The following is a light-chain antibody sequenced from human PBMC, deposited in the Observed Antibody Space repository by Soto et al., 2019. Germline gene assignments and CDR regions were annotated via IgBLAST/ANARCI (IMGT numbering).Light chain of an antibody. V-gene: IGLV1-44*01. J-gene: IGLJ1*01. CDR3: AAWDDSLNGSV. Sequence: VLTQPPSASGTPGQRVTISCSGSSSNIGSNTVNWYQQLPGTAPKLLIYSNNQRPSGVPDRFSGSKSGTSASLAISGLQSEDEADYYCAAWDDSLNGSVFGTGTKVTVL. CDR2: SNN. CDR1: SSNIGSNT.